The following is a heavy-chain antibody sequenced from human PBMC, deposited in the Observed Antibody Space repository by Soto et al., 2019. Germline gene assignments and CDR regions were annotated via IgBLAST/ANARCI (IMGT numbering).Heavy chain of an antibody. CDR3: ARDLGELYTI. V-gene: IGHV3-21*01. CDR2: ISSSSSYT. Sequence: EVQLVESGGGLVKPGGSLRLSCAGSGFTFSSSTMTWVRQAPGKGLEWVSSISSSSSYTYQPDSLKGRFTISRDNAKKSVFLEMSSLRAEDTAVYYCARDLGELYTIWGQGTLVSVSS. D-gene: IGHD3-10*01. J-gene: IGHJ4*02. CDR1: GFTFSSST.